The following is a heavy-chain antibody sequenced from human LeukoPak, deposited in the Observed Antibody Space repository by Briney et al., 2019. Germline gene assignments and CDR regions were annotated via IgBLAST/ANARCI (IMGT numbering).Heavy chain of an antibody. Sequence: GGSLRLSCAASGFTFSSYGMHWVRQAPGKGLEWVAFIRYDGSNKYYADSVKGRFTISRDNSKNTLYLQMNSLRAKDTAVYYCAKGYSGSLLGYYFDYWGQGTLVTVSS. CDR1: GFTFSSYG. J-gene: IGHJ4*02. D-gene: IGHD1-26*01. CDR3: AKGYSGSLLGYYFDY. CDR2: IRYDGSNK. V-gene: IGHV3-30*02.